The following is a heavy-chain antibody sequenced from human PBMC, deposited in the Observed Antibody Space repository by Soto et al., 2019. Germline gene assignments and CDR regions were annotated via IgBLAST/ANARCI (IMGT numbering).Heavy chain of an antibody. CDR1: GGTFSSYA. Sequence: ASVKVSCKASGGTFSSYAISWVRQAPGQRLEWMGWINAGNGNTKYSQKFQGRVTITRDTSASTAYMELSSLRSEDTAVYYCARERIAARPNYYYYGMDVWGQGTTVTVSS. D-gene: IGHD6-6*01. V-gene: IGHV1-3*01. CDR2: INAGNGNT. J-gene: IGHJ6*02. CDR3: ARERIAARPNYYYYGMDV.